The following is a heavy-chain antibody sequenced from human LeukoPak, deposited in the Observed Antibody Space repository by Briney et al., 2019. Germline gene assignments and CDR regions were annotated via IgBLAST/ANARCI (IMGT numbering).Heavy chain of an antibody. V-gene: IGHV3-13*01. CDR2: IGTAGDT. CDR3: ARSKRITMVRGDPYYYGMDV. D-gene: IGHD3-10*01. Sequence: GGSLRLSCAASGFTFSSYDMHWVRQATGKGLEWVSAIGTAGDTYYPGSVKGRFTISRENAKNSLYLRMNSLRAGDTAVYYCARSKRITMVRGDPYYYGMDVWGQGTTVTVSS. J-gene: IGHJ6*02. CDR1: GFTFSSYD.